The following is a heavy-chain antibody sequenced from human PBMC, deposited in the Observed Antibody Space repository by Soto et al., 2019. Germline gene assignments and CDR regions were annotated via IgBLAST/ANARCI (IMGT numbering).Heavy chain of an antibody. J-gene: IGHJ6*02. Sequence: PSETLSLTCAVYGGSFSGYYWSWIRQPPGKGLEWIGEINHSGSTNYNPSLKSRVTISVDTSKNQFSLKLSSVTAADTAVYYCARGIMVRGPKLRLRSGMDVWGQGTTVTVS. CDR1: GGSFSGYY. V-gene: IGHV4-34*01. CDR3: ARGIMVRGPKLRLRSGMDV. CDR2: INHSGST. D-gene: IGHD3-10*01.